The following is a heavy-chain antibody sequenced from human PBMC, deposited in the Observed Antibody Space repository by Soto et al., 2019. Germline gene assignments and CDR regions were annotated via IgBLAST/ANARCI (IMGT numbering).Heavy chain of an antibody. CDR3: ARAGAVAGTFYFDY. CDR1: GYTFTSYY. CDR2: INPSGGST. V-gene: IGHV1-46*01. J-gene: IGHJ4*02. Sequence: ASAKVSCMASGYTFTSYYMHWVLHPPGQGLEWMGIINPSGGSTSYAQKFQGRVTMTRDTSTSTVYMELSSLRSEDTAVYYCARAGAVAGTFYFDYWGQGTLVTVSS. D-gene: IGHD6-19*01.